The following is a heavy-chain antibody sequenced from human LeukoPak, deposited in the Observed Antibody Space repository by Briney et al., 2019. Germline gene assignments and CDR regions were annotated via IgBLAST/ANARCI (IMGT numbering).Heavy chain of an antibody. J-gene: IGHJ4*02. Sequence: GGSLRLSCAASGFIISYYSMNWVRQAPGKGLDWVSYISSSSNIYYADSVKGRFTISRDNAQNSLFLQMNSLRAEDTAVYYCVRDQGGAVSYWGQGTLVTVSS. V-gene: IGHV3-48*01. D-gene: IGHD3-16*01. CDR3: VRDQGGAVSY. CDR2: ISSSSNI. CDR1: GFIISYYS.